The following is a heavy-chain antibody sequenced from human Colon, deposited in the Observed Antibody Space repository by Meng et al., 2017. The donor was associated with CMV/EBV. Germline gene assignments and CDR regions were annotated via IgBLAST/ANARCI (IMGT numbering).Heavy chain of an antibody. CDR3: AKDVVQEWGFSGMDV. CDR1: KFAFPKYA. V-gene: IGHV3-23*01. CDR2: ASTGGST. J-gene: IGHJ6*02. D-gene: IGHD3-3*01. Sequence: GESLKISCAASKFAFPKYAMTWVRQAPGKGLEWVSTASTGGSTYYADSVKGRFTIPRDNSENTLYLQMSSLRAEDTAVYYCAKDVVQEWGFSGMDVWGPGTTVTVSS.